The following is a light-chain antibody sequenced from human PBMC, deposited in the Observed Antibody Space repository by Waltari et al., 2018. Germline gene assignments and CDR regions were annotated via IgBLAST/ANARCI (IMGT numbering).Light chain of an antibody. CDR3: MQSLQVET. J-gene: IGKJ2*01. CDR2: LGS. Sequence: EIVLTQSPLSLPVTPGEPASISCRSSQSLLYSDGYTYLDWYLQKPGQSPQLLIYLGSNRASGVPDRFSGSGSGTDFTLKISRVEAEDVGVYYCMQSLQVETFGQGTKLEIK. V-gene: IGKV2-28*01. CDR1: QSLLYSDGYTY.